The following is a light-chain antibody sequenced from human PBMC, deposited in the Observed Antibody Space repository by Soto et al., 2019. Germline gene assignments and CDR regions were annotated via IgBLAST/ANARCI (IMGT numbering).Light chain of an antibody. J-gene: IGLJ3*02. CDR2: DVN. CDR1: SSDITNYNS. CDR3: CSYAGSSSL. Sequence: QSALTQPRSVSGSPGQSVTISCTGTSSDITNYNSVSWFQQHPGKAPKLMIYDVNKRPSGVPDRFSGSESGNTASLTISGLQAEDEADYHCCSYAGSSSLFGGGTKLAVL. V-gene: IGLV2-11*01.